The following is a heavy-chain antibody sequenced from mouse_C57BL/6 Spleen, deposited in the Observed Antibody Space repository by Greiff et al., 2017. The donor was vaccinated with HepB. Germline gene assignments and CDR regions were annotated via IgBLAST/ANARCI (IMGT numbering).Heavy chain of an antibody. D-gene: IGHD3-2*02. CDR1: GYAFSSSW. V-gene: IGHV1-82*01. Sequence: VQLQQSGPELVKPGASVKISCKASGYAFSSSWMNWVKQRPGKGLEWIGRIYPGDGDTNYNGKFKGKATLTADKSSSTAYMQLSSLTSDDSAVYFCARPQTGQATGNYAMDYWGQGTSVTVSS. CDR2: IYPGDGDT. J-gene: IGHJ4*01. CDR3: ARPQTGQATGNYAMDY.